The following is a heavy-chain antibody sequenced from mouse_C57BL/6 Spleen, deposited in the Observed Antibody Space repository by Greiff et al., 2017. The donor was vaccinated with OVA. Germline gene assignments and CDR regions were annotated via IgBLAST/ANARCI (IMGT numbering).Heavy chain of an antibody. D-gene: IGHD1-1*01. J-gene: IGHJ3*01. CDR1: GFNIKDYY. V-gene: IGHV14-1*01. CDR3: TTLYGSSYEGFAY. CDR2: IDPEDGDT. Sequence: EVKLQESGAELVRPGASVKLSCTASGFNIKDYYMHWVKQRPEQGLEWIGRIDPEDGDTEYAPKFQGKATMTADTASNTAYLQLSSLTSEDTAVYYCTTLYGSSYEGFAYWGQGTLVTVSA.